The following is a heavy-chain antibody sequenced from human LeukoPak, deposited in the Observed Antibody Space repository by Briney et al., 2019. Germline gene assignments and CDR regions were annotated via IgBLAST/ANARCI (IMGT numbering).Heavy chain of an antibody. CDR1: GGSISSYY. D-gene: IGHD3-22*01. CDR3: ARDYYDSSGYYSEYYFDY. J-gene: IGHJ4*02. CDR2: IYYSGST. Sequence: SETLSLTCTVSGGSISSYYWSWIRQPPGKGLEWIGYIYYSGSTNYNPSLKSRVTISVDTSKNQFSLKLSSVTAADTAVYYCARDYYDSSGYYSEYYFDYWGQGTLVTVSS. V-gene: IGHV4-59*12.